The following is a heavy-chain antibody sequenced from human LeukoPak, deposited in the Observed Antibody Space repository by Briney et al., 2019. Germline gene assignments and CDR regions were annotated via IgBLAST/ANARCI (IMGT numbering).Heavy chain of an antibody. CDR3: ARRYCSGGGCYSDVFDI. D-gene: IGHD2-15*01. Sequence: PSETLSLTCTVSGGSISSYYWSWIRQPPGKGLEWIGYIYYSGSTNYNPSLRSRVTISVDTSKNHFSLKLSSVTAADTAVYYCARRYCSGGGCYSDVFDIWGQGTMVTVSS. J-gene: IGHJ3*02. CDR2: IYYSGST. CDR1: GGSISSYY. V-gene: IGHV4-59*01.